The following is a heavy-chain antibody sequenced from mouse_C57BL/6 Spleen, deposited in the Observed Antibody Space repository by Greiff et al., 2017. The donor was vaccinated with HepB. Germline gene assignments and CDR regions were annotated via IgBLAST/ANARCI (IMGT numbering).Heavy chain of an antibody. V-gene: IGHV1-80*01. Sequence: QVQLKQSGAELVKPGASVKISCKASGYAFSSYWMNWVKQRPGKGLEWIGQIYPGDGDTNYNGKFKGKATLTADKSSSTAYLQLSSLTSADSAVYFCARPYLLLGFDYWGQGNTLTVSS. D-gene: IGHD1-1*01. CDR2: IYPGDGDT. CDR1: GYAFSSYW. CDR3: ARPYLLLGFDY. J-gene: IGHJ2*01.